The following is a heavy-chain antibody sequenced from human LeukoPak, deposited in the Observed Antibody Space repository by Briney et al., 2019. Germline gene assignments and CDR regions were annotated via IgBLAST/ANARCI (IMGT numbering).Heavy chain of an antibody. V-gene: IGHV3-23*01. CDR2: ISGSGTST. Sequence: GGSMRLSCAASGFTFSSYAMSWVRQAPGKGLEWVSGISGSGTSTYYADSAKGRFTISRDNSKNTLYLQMDSLRAEDTAVYYCAKARYNSGWYGLDPWGQGTLVTVSS. CDR1: GFTFSSYA. D-gene: IGHD6-19*01. J-gene: IGHJ5*02. CDR3: AKARYNSGWYGLDP.